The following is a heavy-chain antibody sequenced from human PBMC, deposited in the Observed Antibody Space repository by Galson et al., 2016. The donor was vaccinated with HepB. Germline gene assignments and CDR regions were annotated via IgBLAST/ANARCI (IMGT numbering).Heavy chain of an antibody. J-gene: IGHJ4*02. V-gene: IGHV3-30-3*01. CDR1: GFIFSDCA. CDR3: ARDPHYYDNRGYWYYFDY. CDR2: ISYDGSNE. Sequence: SLRLSCAASGFIFSDCAMHWVRQAPGKGLEWLAVISYDGSNESYADSVKGRFTISRDNSKNTLYLQMNSLRVEDTAVFYCARDPHYYDNRGYWYYFDYWGQGALVTVSS. D-gene: IGHD3-22*01.